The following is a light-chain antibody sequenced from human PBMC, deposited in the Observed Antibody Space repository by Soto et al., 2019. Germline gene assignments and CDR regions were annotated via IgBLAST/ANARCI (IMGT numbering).Light chain of an antibody. Sequence: EIVMTQSPATLSVSPGERATLSCRASQSVSSSYLAWYQQKPGQAPRLLIYGASSRATGIPDRFSGSGSGTDFTLTISRLEPEDFAVYYCQQYGSSPTFGQWTRLEIK. CDR2: GAS. CDR1: QSVSSSY. CDR3: QQYGSSPT. V-gene: IGKV3-20*01. J-gene: IGKJ5*01.